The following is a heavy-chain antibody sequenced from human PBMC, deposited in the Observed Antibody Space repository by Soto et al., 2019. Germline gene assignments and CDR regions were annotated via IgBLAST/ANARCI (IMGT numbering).Heavy chain of an antibody. Sequence: ASVKVSCKAAGYTFTSYGISCGRQPPAQQLEWMRWNSAYNGNTNYAQKLKGRVTMTTDTSTSTAYMELRSLRSDDTAVYYCARDARYCSSTSCYWWFEPWGKGTLVTVSS. CDR3: ARDARYCSSTSCYWWFEP. CDR1: GYTFTSYG. J-gene: IGHJ5*02. CDR2: NSAYNGNT. V-gene: IGHV1-18*01. D-gene: IGHD2-2*01.